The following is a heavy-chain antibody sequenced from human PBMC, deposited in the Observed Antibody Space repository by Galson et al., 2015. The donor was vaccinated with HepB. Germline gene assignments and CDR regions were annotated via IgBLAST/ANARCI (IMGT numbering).Heavy chain of an antibody. V-gene: IGHV5-51*01. Sequence: QSGAEVKKPGDSLKISCKGSGYSFTNNWTGWVRQMPGKGLEWMGIIYPGDSDTRYNPSFRGQVTISADKSINTAYLQWDSLKASDTAMYYCARRGDNYEWFDPWGQGTLVTVSS. CDR2: IYPGDSDT. CDR1: GYSFTNNW. CDR3: ARRGDNYEWFDP. J-gene: IGHJ5*02. D-gene: IGHD5-18*01.